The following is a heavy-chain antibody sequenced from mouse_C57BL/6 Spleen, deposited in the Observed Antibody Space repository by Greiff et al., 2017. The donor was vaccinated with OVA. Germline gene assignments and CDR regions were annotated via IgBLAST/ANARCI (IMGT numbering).Heavy chain of an antibody. CDR2: IWSGGST. V-gene: IGHV2-2*01. CDR1: GFSFTSYG. J-gene: IGHJ2*01. D-gene: IGHD4-1*02. Sequence: QVHVKQSGPGLVQPSQSLSITCTVSGFSFTSYGVHWVRQSPGKGLEWLGVIWSGGSTDYNAAFISRLSISKDNSKSQVFYMMNRLQADDTAIYYCSRNAQLGRDYFDYWGQGTTLTVSS. CDR3: SRNAQLGRDYFDY.